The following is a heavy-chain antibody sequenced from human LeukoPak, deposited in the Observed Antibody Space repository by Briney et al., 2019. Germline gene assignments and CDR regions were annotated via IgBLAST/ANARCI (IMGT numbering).Heavy chain of an antibody. J-gene: IGHJ4*02. CDR3: SRNGLVDFDY. CDR1: GFAFDDFA. Sequence: GASLRLSCTPSGFAFDDFAMSWVRQPAGKGLEWLGFIRRRAYGGAAECAASVKGRFIISRDDLKGIAYLQMNSLKTEDTAVYYCSRNGLVDFDYWGQGSRVIVSP. V-gene: IGHV3-49*04. CDR2: IRRRAYGGAA.